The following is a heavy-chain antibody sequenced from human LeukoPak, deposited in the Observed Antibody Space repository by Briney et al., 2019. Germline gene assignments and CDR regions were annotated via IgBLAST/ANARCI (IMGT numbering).Heavy chain of an antibody. CDR2: ISGSGGTT. V-gene: IGHV3-23*01. CDR3: ARDRIELRYFDWLHYYGMDV. Sequence: GGSLRLSCAASGFTFSSYAMSWVRQAPGKGLEWVSAISGSGGTTYYADSVKGRFTISRDNSKNTLYLQMNSLRAEDTAVYYCARDRIELRYFDWLHYYGMDVWGQGTTVTVSS. J-gene: IGHJ6*02. CDR1: GFTFSSYA. D-gene: IGHD3-9*01.